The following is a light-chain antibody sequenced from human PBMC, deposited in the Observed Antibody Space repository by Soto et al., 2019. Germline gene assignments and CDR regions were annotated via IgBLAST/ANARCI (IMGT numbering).Light chain of an antibody. CDR2: DAS. CDR1: QSITSY. CDR3: QQRSSWPIT. V-gene: IGKV3-11*01. Sequence: EIVMTQYPGTLCVSPGERATLTCRASQSITSYLAWYQQRPGQAPRLLIYDASRRATGIPARFSGSGSGADFTLTISSLEPEDFAVYYCQQRSSWPITFGQGTRLEIK. J-gene: IGKJ5*01.